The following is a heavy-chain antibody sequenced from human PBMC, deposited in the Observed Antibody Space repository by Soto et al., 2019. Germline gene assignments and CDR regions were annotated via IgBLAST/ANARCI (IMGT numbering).Heavy chain of an antibody. J-gene: IGHJ6*02. V-gene: IGHV3-21*01. Sequence: VQLVESGGGLVKPGGSLRLSCVASGFTFNAYSMHWVRQAPGKGLEWVSAISTGGDYKHYADSVNGRFITSRDNPKNSLYLQMDSLRVGDTAVYYCAKDRPWLDAPWDGMDVWGQGTTVTVSS. D-gene: IGHD6-19*01. CDR3: AKDRPWLDAPWDGMDV. CDR1: GFTFNAYS. CDR2: ISTGGDYK.